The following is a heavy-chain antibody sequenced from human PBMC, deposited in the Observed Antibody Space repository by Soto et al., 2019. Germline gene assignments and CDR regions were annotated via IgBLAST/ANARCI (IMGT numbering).Heavy chain of an antibody. CDR3: ARVGERWQYFDWCYYFES. Sequence: SETLSLTCTVSGGSVSSGNYYWSWIRQPPGKGLEWIGCIYSSGSTNYNRSLKSRLTISVYTSKNHFSLKLRSVTAADTAVYYCARVGERWQYFDWCYYFESWGQGALVTVSS. CDR1: GGSVSSGNYY. J-gene: IGHJ4*02. V-gene: IGHV4-61*03. D-gene: IGHD3-9*01. CDR2: IYSSGST.